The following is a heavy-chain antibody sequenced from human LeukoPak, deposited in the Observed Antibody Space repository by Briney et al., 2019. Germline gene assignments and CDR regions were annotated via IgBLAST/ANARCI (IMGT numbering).Heavy chain of an antibody. J-gene: IGHJ4*02. V-gene: IGHV3-9*01. CDR1: GFTFGDYA. CDR2: ISWNSGSI. CDR3: AKDIGYSSGWYYFDY. Sequence: PGGSLRLSCAASGFTFGDYAMHWVRHAPGKGLEWVSGISWNSGSIGYADSVKGRFTISRDNAENSLYLQMNSLRAEDTALYYCAKDIGYSSGWYYFDYWGQGTLVTVSS. D-gene: IGHD6-19*01.